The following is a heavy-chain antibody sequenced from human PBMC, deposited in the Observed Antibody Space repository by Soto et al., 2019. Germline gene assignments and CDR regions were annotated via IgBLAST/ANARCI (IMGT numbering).Heavy chain of an antibody. Sequence: QVQLQESGPGLVKPSQTLSLTCTVSGGSISSGGYYWSWIRQHPGKGLEWIGYIYYSGSTYYNPSIKSRVTRSVDTSKNPFSLKLSSVTAADTAVYYCARVRSGFNSGTIDYWGQGTLVTVSS. D-gene: IGHD1-1*01. CDR3: ARVRSGFNSGTIDY. CDR1: GGSISSGGYY. J-gene: IGHJ4*02. CDR2: IYYSGST. V-gene: IGHV4-31*03.